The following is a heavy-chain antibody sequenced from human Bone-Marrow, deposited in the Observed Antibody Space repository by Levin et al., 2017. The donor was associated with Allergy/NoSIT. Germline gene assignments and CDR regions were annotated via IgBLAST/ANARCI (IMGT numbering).Heavy chain of an antibody. D-gene: IGHD3-10*01. CDR1: GYTFTGYY. CDR2: FNPHNGDT. V-gene: IGHV1-2*02. CDR3: ARETKLTDAYDI. Sequence: GESLKISCKASGYTFTGYYMHWVRQAPGQGLEWMAWFNPHNGDTHYAQKFQGRVTLTRDTSISTAYMDLSRLKSDDSAVYFCARETKLTDAYDIWGQGTMVIVSS. J-gene: IGHJ3*02.